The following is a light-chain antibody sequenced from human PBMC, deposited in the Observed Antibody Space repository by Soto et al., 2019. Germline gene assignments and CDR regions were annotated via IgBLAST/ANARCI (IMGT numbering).Light chain of an antibody. CDR3: AAWDDSLNEV. CDR2: DVS. CDR1: SSDVGAYNY. V-gene: IGLV2-14*03. J-gene: IGLJ1*01. Sequence: QSVLTQPASVSGSPGQSIAISCTGTSSDVGAYNYVSWYQQHPGKAPKLMIYDVSNRPSGVSNRFSGSKSDNTASLAISGLQSEDEADYYCAAWDDSLNEVLGTGTKVTVL.